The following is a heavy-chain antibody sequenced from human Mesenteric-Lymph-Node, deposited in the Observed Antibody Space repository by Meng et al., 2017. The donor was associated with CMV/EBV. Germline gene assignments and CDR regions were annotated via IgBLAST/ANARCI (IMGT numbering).Heavy chain of an antibody. V-gene: IGHV3-23*03. D-gene: IGHD1-26*01. CDR2: INGGIGLTT. J-gene: IGHJ4*02. Sequence: GESLKISCAASGFSFSTFGMTWVRQAPGKGLEWVALINGGIGLTTYYGDSVKGRFTVSRDNSKSTLYLQMNSLRAEDTAVYYCVKDGGPYSGSFHHWGQGTLVTVSS. CDR3: VKDGGPYSGSFHH. CDR1: GFSFSTFG.